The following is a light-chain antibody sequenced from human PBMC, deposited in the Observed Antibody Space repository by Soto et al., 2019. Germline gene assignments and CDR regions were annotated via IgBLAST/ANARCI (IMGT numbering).Light chain of an antibody. CDR1: GSDIGAYNY. CDR3: SSYTTTNTLWV. J-gene: IGLJ3*02. V-gene: IGLV2-14*01. Sequence: QSALTQPASVSGSPGQSITISCTGSGSDIGAYNYVSWYQQHPGKAPKLLIHGVTRRPSGVSSRFSASKSAYTASLTISGLQAEDEADYFCSSYTTTNTLWVFGGGTKLTVL. CDR2: GVT.